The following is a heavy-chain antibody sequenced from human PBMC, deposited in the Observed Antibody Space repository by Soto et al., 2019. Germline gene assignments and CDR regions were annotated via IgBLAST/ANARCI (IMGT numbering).Heavy chain of an antibody. V-gene: IGHV4-30-4*01. CDR1: GGSISSGDYY. Sequence: SETLSLTCTVSGGSISSGDYYWSWIRQPPGKGLEWIGYIYYSGSTYYNPSLKSRVTISVDTSKNQFSLKLSSVTAADTAVYYCARGLNPNNWFDPWGQGTLVTVSS. J-gene: IGHJ5*02. CDR3: ARGLNPNNWFDP. CDR2: IYYSGST.